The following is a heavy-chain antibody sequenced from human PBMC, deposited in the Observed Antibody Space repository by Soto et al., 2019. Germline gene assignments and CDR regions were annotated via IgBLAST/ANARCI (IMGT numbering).Heavy chain of an antibody. Sequence: SETLSLTCTVSGGSISSYYWSWIRQPPGKGLEWIGYIYYSGSTNYNPSLKSRVTISVDTSKNQFSLKLSSVTAADTAVYYCARQSETYYYGSGSQNWFDPWGQGTLVTVSS. CDR1: GGSISSYY. CDR3: ARQSETYYYGSGSQNWFDP. J-gene: IGHJ5*02. V-gene: IGHV4-59*08. D-gene: IGHD3-10*01. CDR2: IYYSGST.